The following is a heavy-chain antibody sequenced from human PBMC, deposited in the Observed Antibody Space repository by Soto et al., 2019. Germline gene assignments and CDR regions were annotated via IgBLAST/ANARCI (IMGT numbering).Heavy chain of an antibody. CDR1: GGSISSYY. D-gene: IGHD3-22*01. CDR3: ARDRYYDSSGYYPFAFDI. CDR2: IYYSGST. J-gene: IGHJ3*02. Sequence: SETLSLTCTVSGGSISSYYWSWIRQPPGKGLEWIGYIYYSGSTNYNPSLKSRVTISVDTSKNQFSLKLSSVTAADTAVYYCARDRYYDSSGYYPFAFDIWGLGTMVTVSS. V-gene: IGHV4-59*01.